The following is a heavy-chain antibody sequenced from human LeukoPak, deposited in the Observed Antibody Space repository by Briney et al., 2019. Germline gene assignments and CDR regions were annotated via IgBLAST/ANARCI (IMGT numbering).Heavy chain of an antibody. V-gene: IGHV3-7*01. CDR3: VKVAKYYYGSETYYFFEH. CDR2: INQDGTEK. D-gene: IGHD3-10*01. CDR1: GFTFTTYW. J-gene: IGHJ1*01. Sequence: GGSLRLSCAASGFTFTTYWMSWVRQWPGKGLERVANINQDGTEKYYVDSVKGRFTISRDNAKNSLDLQMNSLRVEDTGIYYCVKVAKYYYGSETYYFFEHWGQGTPVTASS.